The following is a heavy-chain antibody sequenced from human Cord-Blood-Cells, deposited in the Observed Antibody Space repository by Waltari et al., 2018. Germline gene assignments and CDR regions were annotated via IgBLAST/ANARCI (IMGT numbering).Heavy chain of an antibody. CDR3: ASQFGWERLGGLFDY. V-gene: IGHV3-30-3*01. D-gene: IGHD1-1*01. CDR1: GFTFSSYA. Sequence: QVQLVESGGGVVQPGRSLRLSCAASGFTFSSYAMHWVRPAPGKGLEWVAVKSYDGSNKYYADSVKGRFTISRDNSKNTLYLQMNSLRAEDTAVYYCASQFGWERLGGLFDYWGQGTLVTVSS. J-gene: IGHJ4*02. CDR2: KSYDGSNK.